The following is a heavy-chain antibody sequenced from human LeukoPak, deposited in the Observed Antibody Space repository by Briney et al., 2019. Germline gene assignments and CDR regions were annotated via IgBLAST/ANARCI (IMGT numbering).Heavy chain of an antibody. J-gene: IGHJ5*02. V-gene: IGHV1-18*01. D-gene: IGHD3-3*01. Sequence: GASVKVSCKASGYTFTSYGISWVRQAPGQGLEWMGWISAYNGNTNYAQKLQGRVTMTTDTSTSTAYMELRSLRSDDTAVYYCARDREIQTLVFGVVNTKGGRFDPWGQGTLVTVSS. CDR3: ARDREIQTLVFGVVNTKGGRFDP. CDR1: GYTFTSYG. CDR2: ISAYNGNT.